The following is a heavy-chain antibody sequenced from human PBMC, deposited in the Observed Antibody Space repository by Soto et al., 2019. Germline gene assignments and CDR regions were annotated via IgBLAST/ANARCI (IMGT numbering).Heavy chain of an antibody. CDR2: IYWDDSK. CDR3: AHAYGGRSLY. CDR1: GFSLTTDRVG. D-gene: IGHD1-26*01. V-gene: IGHV2-5*02. Sequence: QITLKESGPTLVKPTQTLTLTCTFSGFSLTTDRVGVGWIRQPPGEALEWLAVIYWDDSKTYRPSLESRLTITTDAPKHQVALTMTNTDSRDTATYYCAHAYGGRSLYWGQGTLVTVSS. J-gene: IGHJ4*02.